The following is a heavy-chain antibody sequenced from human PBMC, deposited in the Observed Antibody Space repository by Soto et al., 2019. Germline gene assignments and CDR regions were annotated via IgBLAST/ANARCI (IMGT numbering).Heavy chain of an antibody. D-gene: IGHD3-16*01. CDR2: ISGSGRTI. CDR3: ARAGDVLGDFDY. CDR1: GFTFSSYA. J-gene: IGHJ4*02. Sequence: GGSLRLSCAASGFTFSSYAMNWVRQAPGKGLEWVSIISGSGRTIYYADSVKGRFTISRDNAKNSLYLQMNSLRAEDTAVYYCARAGDVLGDFDYCGQGTLVTVSS. V-gene: IGHV3-48*03.